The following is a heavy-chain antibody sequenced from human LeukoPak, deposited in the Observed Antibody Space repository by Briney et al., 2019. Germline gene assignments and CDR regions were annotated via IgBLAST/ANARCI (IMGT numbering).Heavy chain of an antibody. V-gene: IGHV4-61*08. CDR2: IYNSGTT. J-gene: IGHJ6*03. CDR1: GDSISSGDYY. D-gene: IGHD3-10*01. Sequence: SETLSLTCTVSGDSISSGDYYWSWIRQSPGKGLEWIGYIYNSGTTSYNPSLKSRVTISVGTSKNQVSLKLSSVTAADTAVYYCARVGITIIRGVETPDDYYYYMDVWGKGTTVTISS. CDR3: ARVGITIIRGVETPDDYYYYMDV.